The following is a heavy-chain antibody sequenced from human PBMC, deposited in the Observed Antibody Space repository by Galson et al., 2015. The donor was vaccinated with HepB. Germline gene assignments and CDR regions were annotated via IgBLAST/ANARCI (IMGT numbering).Heavy chain of an antibody. D-gene: IGHD3-10*01. CDR1: GYTFTSYD. CDR3: ARELRTYYYGSGKGYFDY. J-gene: IGHJ4*02. Sequence: SVKVSCKASGYTFTSYDINWVRQATGQGLEWMGWMNPNSGNTGYAQKFQGRVTMTRNTSISTAYMELSSLRSEGTAVYYCARELRTYYYGSGKGYFDYWGQGTLVTVSS. V-gene: IGHV1-8*01. CDR2: MNPNSGNT.